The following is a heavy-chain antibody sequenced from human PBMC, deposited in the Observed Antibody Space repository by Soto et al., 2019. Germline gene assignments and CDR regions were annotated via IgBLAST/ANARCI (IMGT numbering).Heavy chain of an antibody. CDR2: IYHSGST. CDR3: ARDYMAVVD. J-gene: IGHJ4*02. V-gene: IGHV4-31*03. Sequence: QVQLQESGPGLVKPSQTLSLTCTVSGSSISSGSYYWSWIRQHPGKGLEWIGYIYHSGSTYYNPSLKSRATISLDTSKNQFSLRLSSVTAADTAVYYCARDYMAVVDWGQGTLVTVSS. CDR1: GSSISSGSYY. D-gene: IGHD2-15*01.